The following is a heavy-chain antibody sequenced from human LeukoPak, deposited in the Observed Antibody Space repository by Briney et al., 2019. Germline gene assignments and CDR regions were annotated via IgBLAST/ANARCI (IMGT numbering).Heavy chain of an antibody. D-gene: IGHD3-3*01. J-gene: IGHJ6*03. Sequence: ASLKVSCKASGDTFTGSYMHWVRQVPGQRLEWMGWIKPNSGGTNYAQKFQGMVTMTRDTSISTAYMELSRMRSYDTAVYYCARATYDFWSGYYPSGAHYYYYYYMDVWGKGTTVTVSS. CDR2: IKPNSGGT. CDR3: ARATYDFWSGYYPSGAHYYYYYYMDV. V-gene: IGHV1-2*02. CDR1: GDTFTGSY.